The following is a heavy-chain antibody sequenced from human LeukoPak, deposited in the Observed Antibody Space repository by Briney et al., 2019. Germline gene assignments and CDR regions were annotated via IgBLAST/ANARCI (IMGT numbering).Heavy chain of an antibody. D-gene: IGHD3-9*01. CDR2: IWYDGSTK. CDR1: GFNFSSCG. Sequence: PGRSLRLSCAASGFNFSSCGMHWVRQAPGKGLEWVAIIWYDGSTKYYADSVKGRFTISRDNSKNTLYLQMNSLRAEDTAVYYCARGLRYFDWSQNWFDPWGQGTLVTVSS. J-gene: IGHJ5*02. CDR3: ARGLRYFDWSQNWFDP. V-gene: IGHV3-33*08.